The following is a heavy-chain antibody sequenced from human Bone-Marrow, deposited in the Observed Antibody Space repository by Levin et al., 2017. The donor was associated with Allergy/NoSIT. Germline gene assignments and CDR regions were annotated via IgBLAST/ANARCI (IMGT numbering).Heavy chain of an antibody. CDR1: GFTFSTYS. Sequence: GGSLRLSCAASGFTFSTYSMHWVRQAPGKGLEWVAVISYDGGNDIYSDSMKGRFSFSRDNSKNTMYLQMNSLRAEDTAVYYCARDRGLYYFGSGTAFDIWGQGTMVTVSS. CDR3: ARDRGLYYFGSGTAFDI. D-gene: IGHD3-10*01. J-gene: IGHJ3*02. V-gene: IGHV3-30-3*01. CDR2: ISYDGGND.